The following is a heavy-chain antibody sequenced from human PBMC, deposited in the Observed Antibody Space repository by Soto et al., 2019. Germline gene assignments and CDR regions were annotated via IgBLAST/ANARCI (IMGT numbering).Heavy chain of an antibody. Sequence: GGSLRLSXAASGFTFRSYGMHWVRQAPGKGLEWVAVISYDGSNKYYADSVKGRFTISRDNSKNTLYLQMNSLRAEDTAVYYCAKDVGYCSGGSCYSGDYYYGMDVWGQGTTVTVS. V-gene: IGHV3-30*18. CDR1: GFTFRSYG. D-gene: IGHD2-15*01. CDR3: AKDVGYCSGGSCYSGDYYYGMDV. CDR2: ISYDGSNK. J-gene: IGHJ6*02.